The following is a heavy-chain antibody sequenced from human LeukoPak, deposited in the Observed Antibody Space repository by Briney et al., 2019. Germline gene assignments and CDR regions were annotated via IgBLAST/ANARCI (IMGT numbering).Heavy chain of an antibody. CDR1: GFTFSSYT. CDR3: ARGPQRYETYSMDV. D-gene: IGHD1-14*01. V-gene: IGHV3-21*01. CDR2: ISSSSSYI. J-gene: IGHJ6*03. Sequence: GGSLKLSCAASGFTFSSYTMNWVRQAPGKGLEWVSSISSSSSYIYHADLVKGRFTISRDNAKNSLYLQMNSLRAEDTAVYYCARGPQRYETYSMDVWGKGTTVTVSS.